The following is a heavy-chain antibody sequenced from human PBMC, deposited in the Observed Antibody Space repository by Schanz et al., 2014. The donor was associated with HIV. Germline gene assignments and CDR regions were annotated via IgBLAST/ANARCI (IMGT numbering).Heavy chain of an antibody. V-gene: IGHV3-21*01. Sequence: DVQLVESGGGVVRPGGSLRLSCAASGFTFRSYGMSWVRQGPGKGLEWVSSISSNTNYINYADSVKGRFTISRDNAKNSLYLQMNSLRFADTAVYYCVRGDTVFEYWGQGTLVTVS. CDR3: VRGDTVFEY. J-gene: IGHJ4*02. CDR2: ISSNTNYI. D-gene: IGHD5-18*01. CDR1: GFTFRSYG.